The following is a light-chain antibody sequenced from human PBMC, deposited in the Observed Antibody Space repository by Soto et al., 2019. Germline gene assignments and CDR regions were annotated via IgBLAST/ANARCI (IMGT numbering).Light chain of an antibody. CDR1: QSLLHSDGYSY. V-gene: IGKV2-28*01. CDR3: MQGLQPPLT. CDR2: LGF. Sequence: DIVMTQSPLSLSVTPGEPASISCRSSQSLLHSDGYSYLDWYLQKPGQSPQLMIYLGFNRASGVPDRFSGSGSGTDFTLKISRVEAEDVGMYYCMQGLQPPLTFGGGTKVEIK. J-gene: IGKJ4*01.